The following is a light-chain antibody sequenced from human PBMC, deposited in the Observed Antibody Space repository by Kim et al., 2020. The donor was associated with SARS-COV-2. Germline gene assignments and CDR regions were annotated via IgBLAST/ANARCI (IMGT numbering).Light chain of an antibody. Sequence: GQSVTISCTGTSSDVGRYNYVSWHQQHPGKAPKVMIYDVNKRPSGVPDRFSGSKSGNAASLTISGLQAEDEADYYCCSYAGTYTWVFGGGTKLTVL. CDR1: SSDVGRYNY. V-gene: IGLV2-11*01. J-gene: IGLJ3*02. CDR3: CSYAGTYTWV. CDR2: DVN.